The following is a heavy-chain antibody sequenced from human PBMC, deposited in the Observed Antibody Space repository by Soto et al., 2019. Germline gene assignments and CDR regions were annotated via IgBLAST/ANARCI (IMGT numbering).Heavy chain of an antibody. J-gene: IGHJ4*02. CDR3: ARRNYLDY. V-gene: IGHV4-34*01. CDR2: INHSGNT. Sequence: SETLPLTCAVYGGSFSGHYWTWIRQPPGKGLEWIGEINHSGNTNYNPSLESRVTISVDTSKNQFSLRLSSVTAADTAVYYCARRNYLDYWGQGTLVTVSS. CDR1: GGSFSGHY. D-gene: IGHD3-10*01.